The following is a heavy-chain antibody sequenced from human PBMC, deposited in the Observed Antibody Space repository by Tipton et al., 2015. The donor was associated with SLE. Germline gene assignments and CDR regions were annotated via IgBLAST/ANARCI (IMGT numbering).Heavy chain of an antibody. CDR2: ISGSGGRT. V-gene: IGHV3-23*01. Sequence: SLRLSCAASGFTFSSYAMSWVRQAPGKGLDWVSAISGSGGRTYYADSVKGRFTVSRDNSKNTLYLQMNSLRAEDTAVYYCARDLPFDNSLEYWGQGTLVTVSS. J-gene: IGHJ4*02. D-gene: IGHD2-21*01. CDR1: GFTFSSYA. CDR3: ARDLPFDNSLEY.